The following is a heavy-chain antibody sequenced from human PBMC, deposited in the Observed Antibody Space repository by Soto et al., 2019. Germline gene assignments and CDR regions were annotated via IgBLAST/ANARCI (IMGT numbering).Heavy chain of an antibody. CDR1: GFTFSSYA. J-gene: IGHJ4*02. CDR3: AKAYTRSSLRYYFDY. D-gene: IGHD6-6*01. V-gene: IGHV3-23*01. CDR2: ISGSGATT. Sequence: GVSLRLSCSASGFTFSSYAMSWVLQAPGRWLEWVSAISGSGATTYYADSGKGRFTFSRDNSKNTLYLQMNSLRADETAVYYCAKAYTRSSLRYYFDYWRRPTLVTVYS.